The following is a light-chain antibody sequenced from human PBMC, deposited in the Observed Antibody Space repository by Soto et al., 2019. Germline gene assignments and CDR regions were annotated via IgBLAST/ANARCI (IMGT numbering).Light chain of an antibody. CDR1: QSVNSNY. V-gene: IGKV3-20*01. CDR2: GAS. CDR3: QQYDSTPPT. Sequence: EIVLTQSPGTLSLSPGDRATLSCRASQSVNSNYLAWYQRKPGQAPRLLIYGASNRATDIPYRLSASGSGTDFTLTITRLEAEDFALYYCQQYDSTPPTFGQGTKVEVK. J-gene: IGKJ1*01.